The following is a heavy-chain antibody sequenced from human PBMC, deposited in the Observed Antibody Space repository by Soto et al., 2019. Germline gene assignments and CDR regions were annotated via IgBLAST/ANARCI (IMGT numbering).Heavy chain of an antibody. CDR2: ISGSGGST. Sequence: GGSLRLSWAASGFTFSSYAMIWVRQAPGKGLEWVSAISGSGGSTYYADSVKGRFTISRDNSKNTLYLQMNSLRAEDTAVYYCAKDPLLGLTTVTSWGQGTLVTVSS. V-gene: IGHV3-23*01. CDR1: GFTFSSYA. D-gene: IGHD4-17*01. CDR3: AKDPLLGLTTVTS. J-gene: IGHJ5*02.